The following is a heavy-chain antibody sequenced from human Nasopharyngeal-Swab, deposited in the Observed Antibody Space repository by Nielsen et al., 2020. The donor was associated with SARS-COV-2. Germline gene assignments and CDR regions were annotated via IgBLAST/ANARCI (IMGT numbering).Heavy chain of an antibody. D-gene: IGHD3-16*01. J-gene: IGHJ3*02. CDR3: AKDTGGDTGHGAFDI. V-gene: IGHV3-30*18. CDR1: GFTFSSYG. Sequence: GGSLRLSCAASGFTFSSYGMHWVRQAPGKGLEWVAVISYDGSNKYYADSVKGRFTISRDNAKNSLYLQMNSLRAEDTALYYCAKDTGGDTGHGAFDIWGQGTMVTVSS. CDR2: ISYDGSNK.